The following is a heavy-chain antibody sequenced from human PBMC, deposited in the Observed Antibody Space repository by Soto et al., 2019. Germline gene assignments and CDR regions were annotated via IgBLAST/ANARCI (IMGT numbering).Heavy chain of an antibody. Sequence: ASVKVSFKASGYSFPDYHIHWVRQAPGQGLEWLGRINPKSGGTSTAQKFQGWVTMTRDRSISTVYMELTRLRSDDTAVYFCARGHSTDCSNGVCSFFYNHEMDVWGQGTTVTVSS. CDR1: GYSFPDYH. CDR3: ARGHSTDCSNGVCSFFYNHEMDV. J-gene: IGHJ6*02. D-gene: IGHD2-8*01. V-gene: IGHV1-2*04. CDR2: INPKSGGT.